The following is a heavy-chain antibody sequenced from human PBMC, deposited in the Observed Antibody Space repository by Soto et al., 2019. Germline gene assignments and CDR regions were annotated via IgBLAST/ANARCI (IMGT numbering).Heavy chain of an antibody. Sequence: PGGSLRLSCAASGFTVSSNFMSWVRQTPEKGLEWVSIIYSGGGTYYTDSVKGRFTISRDTSRNTLYLQMNSLRAEDTAVYFCARGHPNFKYYFDCWGQGTQVTVSS. D-gene: IGHD1-1*01. CDR2: IYSGGGT. CDR1: GFTVSSNF. CDR3: ARGHPNFKYYFDC. J-gene: IGHJ4*02. V-gene: IGHV3-53*01.